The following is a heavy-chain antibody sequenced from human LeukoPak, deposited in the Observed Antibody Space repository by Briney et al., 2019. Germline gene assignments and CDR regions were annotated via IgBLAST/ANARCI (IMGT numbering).Heavy chain of an antibody. Sequence: GGSLRLSCAASGFTVSSNYMSWVRRAPGKGLEWVSVIYSGGSTYYADSVKGRFTISRDNSKNTLYLQMNSLRAEDTAVYYCARCIAGFDAFDIWGQGTMVTVSS. CDR2: IYSGGST. CDR1: GFTVSSNY. V-gene: IGHV3-53*01. CDR3: ARCIAGFDAFDI. J-gene: IGHJ3*02. D-gene: IGHD6-13*01.